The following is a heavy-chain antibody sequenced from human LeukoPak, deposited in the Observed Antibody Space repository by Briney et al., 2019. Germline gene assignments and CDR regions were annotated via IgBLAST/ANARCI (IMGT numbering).Heavy chain of an antibody. CDR1: GFSFSNHY. Sequence: GGSLRLSCAASGFSFSNHYMRWIRQAPGKGLEWVANINEDGSNKWHLGSVKGRFTVSRDNARNALYLQMNSLRVEDTAVYYCTRVIVAVPGYFDYFDFWGQEALVTVSS. CDR2: INEDGSNK. D-gene: IGHD6-19*01. J-gene: IGHJ4*02. V-gene: IGHV3-7*01. CDR3: TRVIVAVPGYFDYFDF.